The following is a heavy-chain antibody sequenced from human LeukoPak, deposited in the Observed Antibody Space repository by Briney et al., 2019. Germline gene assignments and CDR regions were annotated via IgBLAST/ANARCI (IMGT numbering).Heavy chain of an antibody. CDR1: GYTFTSYG. CDR2: ISAYNGNT. CDR3: ARTDYRKYYYYYMDV. V-gene: IGHV1-18*01. J-gene: IGHJ6*03. D-gene: IGHD4-11*01. Sequence: GASVKVSCKASGYTFTSYGISWVRQAPGQGLEWMGWISAYNGNTNYAQKLQGRVTMTTDTSTSTAYMELRSLRSDDTAVYYCARTDYRKYYYYYMDVWGKGTTVTVSS.